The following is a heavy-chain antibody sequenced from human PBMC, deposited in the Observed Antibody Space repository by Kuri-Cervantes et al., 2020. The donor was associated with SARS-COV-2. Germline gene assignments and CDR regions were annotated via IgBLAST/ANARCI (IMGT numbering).Heavy chain of an antibody. V-gene: IGHV3-30*18. J-gene: IGHJ4*02. CDR1: GFMFSRCG. D-gene: IGHD2-21*01. Sequence: GESLKISCAASGFMFSRCGMHWVRQAPGKGLEWVTFISSDGKNKKCMASGKGRFTISRDNSQNTLHLQMKSLRDEDTAIYYCAKDRAGVHDFWGQGTLVTVSS. CDR2: ISSDGKNK. CDR3: AKDRAGVHDF.